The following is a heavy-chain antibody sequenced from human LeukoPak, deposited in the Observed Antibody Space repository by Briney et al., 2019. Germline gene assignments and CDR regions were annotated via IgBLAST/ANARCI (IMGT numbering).Heavy chain of an antibody. CDR2: IYYSGST. Sequence: SETLSLTCTVSGGSISSYYWSWIRQPPGKGLEWIGYIYYSGSTNYNPSLKSRVTISVDTSKDQFSLKLSSVTAADTAVYYCARVGGTNYYYYGMDVWGQGTTVTVSS. V-gene: IGHV4-59*01. J-gene: IGHJ6*02. CDR1: GGSISSYY. D-gene: IGHD3-16*01. CDR3: ARVGGTNYYYYGMDV.